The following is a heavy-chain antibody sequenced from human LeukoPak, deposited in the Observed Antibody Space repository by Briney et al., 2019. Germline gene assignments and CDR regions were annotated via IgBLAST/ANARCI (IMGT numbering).Heavy chain of an antibody. V-gene: IGHV4-59*08. J-gene: IGHJ4*02. CDR1: GGSISSYY. Sequence: SETLSLTCTVSGGSISSYYWSWIRQPPGKGLEWIGYIYYSGSTNYNPSLKSRVTISVDTSKNQFSLKLSSVTAADTAVYYCASRGYSSSWYFDYWGQGTLVTVSS. CDR3: ASRGYSSSWYFDY. D-gene: IGHD6-13*01. CDR2: IYYSGST.